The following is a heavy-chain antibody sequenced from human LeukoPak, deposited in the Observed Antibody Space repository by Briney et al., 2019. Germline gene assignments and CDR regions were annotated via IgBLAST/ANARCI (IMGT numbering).Heavy chain of an antibody. Sequence: GASVKVSCKASGYTFTSYDIKWVRQATGQGLEWMGWMNPNSGNTGYAQKFQGRVTMTRNTSISTAYMELSSLRSEDTAVYYCARGLSIAARGRWGYWGQGTLVTVSS. V-gene: IGHV1-8*01. D-gene: IGHD6-6*01. CDR1: GYTFTSYD. CDR2: MNPNSGNT. J-gene: IGHJ4*02. CDR3: ARGLSIAARGRWGY.